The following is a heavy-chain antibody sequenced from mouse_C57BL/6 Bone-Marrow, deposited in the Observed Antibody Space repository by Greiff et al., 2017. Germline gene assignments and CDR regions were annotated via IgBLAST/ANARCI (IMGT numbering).Heavy chain of an antibody. CDR3: ATLYYGNYGGFAY. J-gene: IGHJ3*01. Sequence: QVQLQQSGAELARPGASVKLSCKASGYTFTSYGISWVKQRTGQGLEWIGEIYPRSGNTYYNEKFKGKATLTADKSSSTAYMELLSLTSEDSAVYFCATLYYGNYGGFAYWGQGTLVTVSA. CDR2: IYPRSGNT. CDR1: GYTFTSYG. D-gene: IGHD2-1*01. V-gene: IGHV1-81*01.